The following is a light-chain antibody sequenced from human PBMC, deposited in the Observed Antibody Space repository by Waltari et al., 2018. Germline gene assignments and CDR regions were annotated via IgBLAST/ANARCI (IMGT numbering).Light chain of an antibody. J-gene: IGLJ1*01. CDR3: AAWDDRLSGPI. V-gene: IGLV1-47*01. CDR1: PSNIGSNY. Sequence: HSVLTQPPSASGTPGQRVTISCSGSPSNIGSNYVYWYQQLPGTAPKHLIYKASPMRAGVPDRVSGSESGTSASLAISGLRSEDEADYYCAAWDDRLSGPILATGTKVTV. CDR2: KAS.